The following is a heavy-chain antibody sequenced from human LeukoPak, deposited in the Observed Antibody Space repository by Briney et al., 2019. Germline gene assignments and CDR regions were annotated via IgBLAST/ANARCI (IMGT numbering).Heavy chain of an antibody. CDR3: ARAGCEATYPCAAFDI. V-gene: IGHV1-46*01. CDR1: GYTFTSYY. CDR2: INPSGGST. J-gene: IGHJ3*02. D-gene: IGHD5-24*01. Sequence: ASVKVSCKASGYTFTSYYMHWVRQAPGQGLEWVGIINPSGGSTSYAQKFQGRVTMTRDTSTSTVYMELSSLRSEDTAVYYCARAGCEATYPCAAFDIWGQGTMVTVSS.